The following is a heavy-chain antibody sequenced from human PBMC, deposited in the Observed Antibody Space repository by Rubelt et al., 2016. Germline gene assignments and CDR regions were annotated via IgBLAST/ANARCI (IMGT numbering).Heavy chain of an antibody. CDR2: IYTSGST. CDR3: ARDRYCSGGSCGYGMDV. CDR1: GGSISSYY. V-gene: IGHV4-4*07. J-gene: IGHJ6*02. D-gene: IGHD2-15*01. Sequence: QVQLQESGPGLVKPSETLSLTCTVSGGSISSYYWSWIRQPAGKGLEWIGRIYTSGSTYYNPSLKSRVTISVDTAKNQFSLRLSSVTAADTAVYYCARDRYCSGGSCGYGMDVWGQGTTVTVSS.